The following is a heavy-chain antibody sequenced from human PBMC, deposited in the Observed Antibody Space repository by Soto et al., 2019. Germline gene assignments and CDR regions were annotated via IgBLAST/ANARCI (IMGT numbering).Heavy chain of an antibody. CDR1: VGSISSGDYY. D-gene: IGHD1-26*01. V-gene: IGHV4-30-4*01. Sequence: PSGTLSLTCTVSVGSISSGDYYWSWIRQPPGKGLEWIGYIYYSGSTYYNPSLKSRVTISVDTSKNQFSLKLRSVTAADTAVYYCARVLWLRWWELLIWFDPWGQGTLVTVSS. J-gene: IGHJ5*02. CDR3: ARVLWLRWWELLIWFDP. CDR2: IYYSGST.